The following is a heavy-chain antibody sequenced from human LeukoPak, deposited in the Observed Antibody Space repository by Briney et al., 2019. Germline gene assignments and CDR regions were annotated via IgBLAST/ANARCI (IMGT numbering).Heavy chain of an antibody. CDR3: ASLKRTVDFDY. J-gene: IGHJ4*02. CDR2: VDPEDGET. Sequence: ASVKVSCKVSGYTFTDYYMHWVQQAPGKGLEWMGLVDPEDGETIYAEKFQGRVTMTRDTSISTAYMELSRLRSDDTAVYYCASLKRTVDFDYWGQGTLVTVSS. V-gene: IGHV1-69-2*01. D-gene: IGHD4-11*01. CDR1: GYTFTDYY.